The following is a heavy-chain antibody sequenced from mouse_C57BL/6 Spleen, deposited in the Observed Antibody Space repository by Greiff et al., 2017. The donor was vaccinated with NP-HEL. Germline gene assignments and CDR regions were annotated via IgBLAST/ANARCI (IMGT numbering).Heavy chain of an antibody. D-gene: IGHD1-3*01. J-gene: IGHJ3*01. CDR1: GYTFTDYE. Sequence: VQLQQSGAELVRPGASVTLSCKASGYTFTDYEMHWVKQTPVHGLEWIGAIDPEPGGTAYNQKFKGKAILTADKSSSTAYMELRSLTSEDSAVYYCTRKLTYWGQGTLVTVSA. CDR2: IDPEPGGT. V-gene: IGHV1-15*01. CDR3: TRKLTY.